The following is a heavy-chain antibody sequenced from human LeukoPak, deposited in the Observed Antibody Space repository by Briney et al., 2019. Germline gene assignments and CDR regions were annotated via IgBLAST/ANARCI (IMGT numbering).Heavy chain of an antibody. CDR1: GFTFSSYA. V-gene: IGHV3-30-3*01. Sequence: PGRSLRLSCAASGFTFSSYAMHWVRQAPGKGLEWVAVISYDGSNKYYADSVKGRFTISRDNSKNTLYLQMNSLRAEDTAVYYCARGRAAAGTRWIYMDVWGKGTTVTVSS. J-gene: IGHJ6*03. CDR3: ARGRAAAGTRWIYMDV. CDR2: ISYDGSNK. D-gene: IGHD6-13*01.